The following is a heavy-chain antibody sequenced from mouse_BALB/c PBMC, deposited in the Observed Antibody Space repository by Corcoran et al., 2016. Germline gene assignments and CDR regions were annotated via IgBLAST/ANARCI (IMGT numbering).Heavy chain of an antibody. J-gene: IGHJ3*01. CDR1: GYTFTDYV. CDR2: IYPGSGST. Sequence: QVQLQQSGPELVKPGASVKMSCKASGYTFTDYVISWVKQRTGQGLEWIGEIYPGSGSTYYNEKFKGKATLTADKSSNTAYMQLSSLTSEDSAVYVCARGDGYGPLAYWGQGTLVTVSA. V-gene: IGHV1-81*01. CDR3: ARGDGYGPLAY. D-gene: IGHD2-2*01.